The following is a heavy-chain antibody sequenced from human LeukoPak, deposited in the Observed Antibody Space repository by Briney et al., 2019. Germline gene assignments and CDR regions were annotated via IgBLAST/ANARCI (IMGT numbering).Heavy chain of an antibody. D-gene: IGHD5-18*01. Sequence: SETLSLTCAVYGGSFSGYYWSWIRQPPGKGLEWIGEINHSGSTNYNPSLKSRVTISVDTSKNQFSLKLSSVTAADTAVYYCARSRSGYSYDHAAFEIWGQGTLVTVSS. CDR1: GGSFSGYY. V-gene: IGHV4-34*01. J-gene: IGHJ3*02. CDR2: INHSGST. CDR3: ARSRSGYSYDHAAFEI.